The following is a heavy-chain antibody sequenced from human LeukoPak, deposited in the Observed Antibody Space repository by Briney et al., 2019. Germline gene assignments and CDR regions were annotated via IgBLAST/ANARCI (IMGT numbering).Heavy chain of an antibody. CDR3: ARDYGGSTMVRGYFDY. V-gene: IGHV3-33*01. D-gene: IGHD3-10*01. Sequence: GGSLRLSCTASGFNLSVYGMHWVRQAPGKGLEWVAVMWHDGSNKHYADSVKGRCTMSRDKSKNTLYLEMNSLRGEDTAVYYCARDYGGSTMVRGYFDYWGQGTLVTVSS. CDR2: MWHDGSNK. CDR1: GFNLSVYG. J-gene: IGHJ4*02.